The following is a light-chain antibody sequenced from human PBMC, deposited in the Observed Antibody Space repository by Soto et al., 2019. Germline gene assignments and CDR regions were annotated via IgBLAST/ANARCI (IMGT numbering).Light chain of an antibody. Sequence: QSVLTQPPSASGTPGQRVTISCSGSSSNIGSNYVYWYQQLPGTAPKLLIYRNNQRPSGVPDRFSGSKSGTSASLAISGLRSEDEADYYCQSYDSSLGGSVIFGGGTKVTVL. V-gene: IGLV1-47*01. CDR3: QSYDSSLGGSVI. J-gene: IGLJ2*01. CDR1: SSNIGSNY. CDR2: RNN.